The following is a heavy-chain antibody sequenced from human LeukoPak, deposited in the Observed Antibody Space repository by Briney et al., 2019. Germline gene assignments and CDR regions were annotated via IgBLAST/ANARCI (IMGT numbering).Heavy chain of an antibody. Sequence: GGSLRLSCAASGLTFSSDWMHWVRQVPGKGLVWVSRINSDASTINYADSVKGRFTISRDNAKNTLYLQMNNLRAEDTAVYYCAREDCDVGAVCSSLLDHWGRGTLVTVS. J-gene: IGHJ4*02. V-gene: IGHV3-74*01. CDR1: GLTFSSDW. CDR3: AREDCDVGAVCSSLLDH. D-gene: IGHD2-21*02. CDR2: INSDASTI.